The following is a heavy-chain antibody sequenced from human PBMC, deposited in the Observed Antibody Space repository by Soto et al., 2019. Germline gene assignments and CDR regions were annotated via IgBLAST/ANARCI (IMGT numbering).Heavy chain of an antibody. CDR1: GYSFTSYW. CDR2: IYPGDSDT. Sequence: PGESLKISCKGSGYSFTSYWIGWVRQMPGKGLGWMGIIYPGDSDTRYSPSFQGQVTISADKSISTAYLQWSSLKASDTAMYYCASIRFLEWEHFDYWGQGTLVTVSS. D-gene: IGHD3-3*01. J-gene: IGHJ4*02. V-gene: IGHV5-51*01. CDR3: ASIRFLEWEHFDY.